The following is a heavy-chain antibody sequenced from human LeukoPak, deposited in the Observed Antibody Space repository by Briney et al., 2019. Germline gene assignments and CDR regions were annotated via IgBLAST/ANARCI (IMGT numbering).Heavy chain of an antibody. CDR2: INPDNGGT. CDR3: ARMYYDYWSGYPH. J-gene: IGHJ4*02. CDR1: GYTFTDYY. V-gene: IGHV1-2*02. D-gene: IGHD3-3*01. Sequence: ASVRVSCKASGYTFTDYYMHWVRQAPGQGLEWMGWINPDNGGTNYAQKFQGRVTMTRDTSITTAYMELSRLNSDDTAVYFCARMYYDYWSGYPHWGQRTLVTVSS.